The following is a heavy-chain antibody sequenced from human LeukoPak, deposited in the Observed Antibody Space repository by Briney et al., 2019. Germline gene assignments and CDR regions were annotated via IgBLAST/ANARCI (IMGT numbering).Heavy chain of an antibody. CDR1: GFTFSNYW. CDR3: ARFFRGVLAAFFDY. J-gene: IGHJ4*02. V-gene: IGHV3-7*01. CDR2: IKQDGSEK. Sequence: GGSLRLSCAASGFTFSNYWMTWVRQAPGKGLEWVANIKQDGSEKYYVDSVKGRFTISRDNAKNSLYLQMNSLRAEDTSVYYCARFFRGVLAAFFDYWGQGTLVTVSS. D-gene: IGHD3-10*01.